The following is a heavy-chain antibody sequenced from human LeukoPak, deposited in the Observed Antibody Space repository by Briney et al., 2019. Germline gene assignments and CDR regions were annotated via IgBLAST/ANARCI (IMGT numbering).Heavy chain of an antibody. D-gene: IGHD3-10*01. Sequence: PGGSLRLSCAASGFTVSSNYMSWVRQAPGKGLEWVSVIYSGGSTYYADSVKGRFTISRDNSKNTLYLQMNSLRAEDTAVYYCAKGHYYGSGNFYNYWGQGTLVTVSS. CDR2: IYSGGST. CDR1: GFTVSSNY. V-gene: IGHV3-53*01. J-gene: IGHJ4*02. CDR3: AKGHYYGSGNFYNY.